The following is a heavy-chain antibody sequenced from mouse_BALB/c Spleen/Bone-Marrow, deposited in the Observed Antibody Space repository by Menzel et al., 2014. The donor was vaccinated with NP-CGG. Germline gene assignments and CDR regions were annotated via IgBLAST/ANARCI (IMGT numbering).Heavy chain of an antibody. D-gene: IGHD2-3*01. J-gene: IGHJ3*01. CDR3: ARLGYYGWFAY. V-gene: IGHV4-1*02. CDR1: GFDFSRYW. Sequence: EVKLMESGGGLVQPGGSLKLSCAASGFDFSRYWMSWVRRAPGKGLQWIGEINPESNTINYTPSLKDKFIISRDNAKNTLYLQMSKVSSEDTALYCCARLGYYGWFAYWGQGTLVTVSA. CDR2: INPESNTI.